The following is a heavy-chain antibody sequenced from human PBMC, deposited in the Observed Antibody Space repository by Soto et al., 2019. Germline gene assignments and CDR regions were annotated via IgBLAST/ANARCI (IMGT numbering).Heavy chain of an antibody. CDR2: IKQDGSEK. CDR1: GFTFSSYW. J-gene: IGHJ4*02. CDR3: ARDLGYCSGGSCYSIGSTDY. Sequence: GGSLRLSCAASGFTFSSYWVSWVRQAPGKGLEWVANIKQDGSEKYYVDSVKGRFTISRDNAKNSLYLQMNSLRAEDTAVYYCARDLGYCSGGSCYSIGSTDYWGQGTLVTVS. D-gene: IGHD2-15*01. V-gene: IGHV3-7*05.